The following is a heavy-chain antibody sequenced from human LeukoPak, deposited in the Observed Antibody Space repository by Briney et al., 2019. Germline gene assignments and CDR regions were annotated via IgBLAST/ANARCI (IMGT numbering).Heavy chain of an antibody. CDR2: INLDGSEK. V-gene: IGHV3-7*01. CDR1: GFTFSSYW. D-gene: IGHD1/OR15-1a*01. J-gene: IGHJ4*02. Sequence: PGGSLRLSCAASGFTFSSYWMSWVRQAPGKGLEWVADINLDGSEKYYVDSVKGRFTISRDNAKNSLNLHMNSLRAEDTAMYYCAREGTRGFFDSWGQGTLVTVSS. CDR3: AREGTRGFFDS.